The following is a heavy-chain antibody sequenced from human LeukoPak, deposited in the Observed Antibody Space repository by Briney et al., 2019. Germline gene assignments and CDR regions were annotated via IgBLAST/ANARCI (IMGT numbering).Heavy chain of an antibody. CDR2: IDRPAKSYAT. CDR3: TRDRGTYNWLDP. CDR1: VFPLSDSA. J-gene: IGHJ5*02. V-gene: IGHV3-73*01. Sequence: GGPLRLSCAPSVFPLSDSAIHWVRQSSGKGLEWVGLIDRPAKSYATAYGASVGGRFTISRDDSKNTAYLQMDSLKTEDTALYYCTRDRGTYNWLDPWGQGTLVTVSS. D-gene: IGHD1-26*01.